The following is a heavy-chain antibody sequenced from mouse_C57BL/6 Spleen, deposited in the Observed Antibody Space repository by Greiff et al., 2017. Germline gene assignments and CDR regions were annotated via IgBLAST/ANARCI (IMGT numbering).Heavy chain of an antibody. J-gene: IGHJ2*01. CDR3: ARGGYDYEGYLDY. CDR1: GYTFTSYW. Sequence: QVQLQQPGAELVKPGASVKLSCKASGYTFTSYWMHWVKQRPGQGLEWIGMIHPNSGSTNYNEKFKSKATLTVDKSSSTAYMQLSSLTSEDSAVYYCARGGYDYEGYLDYWGQGTTLPVSS. CDR2: IHPNSGST. V-gene: IGHV1-64*01. D-gene: IGHD2-4*01.